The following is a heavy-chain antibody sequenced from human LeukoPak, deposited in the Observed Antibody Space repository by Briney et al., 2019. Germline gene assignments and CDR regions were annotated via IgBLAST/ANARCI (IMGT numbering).Heavy chain of an antibody. CDR3: ARAAKVPAATDY. V-gene: IGHV1-18*01. Sequence: ASVKVSCKASGYSFHTYGLTWVRQAPGQGPEWVGWVSAHNGDTNYAQKLQGRVTMTTDTSTSTAYMELRSLRSDDTAVYYCARAAKVPAATDYWGQETLVTVSS. CDR2: VSAHNGDT. J-gene: IGHJ4*02. D-gene: IGHD2-2*01. CDR1: GYSFHTYG.